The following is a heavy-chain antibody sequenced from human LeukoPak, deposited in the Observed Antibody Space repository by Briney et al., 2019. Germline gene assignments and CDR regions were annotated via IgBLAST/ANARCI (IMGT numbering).Heavy chain of an antibody. D-gene: IGHD3-10*01. V-gene: IGHV4-34*01. Sequence: SETLSLTCAVYGGSFSGYYWSWIRQPPGKGLEWIGEINHSGSTNYNPSLKSRVTISVGTSKNQFSLKLSSVTAADTAVYYCARGRYYYGSGLYMDVWGKGTTVTVSS. J-gene: IGHJ6*03. CDR1: GGSFSGYY. CDR3: ARGRYYYGSGLYMDV. CDR2: INHSGST.